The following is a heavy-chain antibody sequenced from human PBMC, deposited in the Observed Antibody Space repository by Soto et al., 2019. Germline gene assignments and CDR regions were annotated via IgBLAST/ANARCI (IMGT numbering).Heavy chain of an antibody. CDR2: MNPNSGNT. CDR1: GYTFTSYD. V-gene: IGHV1-8*01. D-gene: IGHD2-15*01. J-gene: IGHJ5*02. CDR3: ARDAAEGVVVAATHFDP. Sequence: QVQLVQSGAEVKKPGASVKVSCKASGYTFTSYDINWVRQATGQGLEWMGWMNPNSGNTGYAQKFQGRVTMTRNTSISTAYMERSSLRSEDTAVYYCARDAAEGVVVAATHFDPWGQGTLVTVSS.